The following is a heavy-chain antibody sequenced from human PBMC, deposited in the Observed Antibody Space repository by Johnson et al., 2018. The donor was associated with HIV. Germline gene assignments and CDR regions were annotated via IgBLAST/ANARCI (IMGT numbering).Heavy chain of an antibody. Sequence: QVQLVESGGGVVQPGRSLRLSCAASGFTFSSYAMHWVRQAPGKGLEWVAVISYDGSNKYYADSVKGRFTIPRDHSNNTLYLQMNSLRAEDTAVYYCAKGLKLGSGDDAFDIWGQGTMVTVSS. D-gene: IGHD7-27*01. V-gene: IGHV3-30*04. CDR3: AKGLKLGSGDDAFDI. CDR1: GFTFSSYA. CDR2: ISYDGSNK. J-gene: IGHJ3*02.